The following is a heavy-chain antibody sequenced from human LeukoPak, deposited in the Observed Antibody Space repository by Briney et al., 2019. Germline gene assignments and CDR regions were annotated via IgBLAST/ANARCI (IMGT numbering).Heavy chain of an antibody. V-gene: IGHV3-30*19. CDR2: ISYDGSNK. D-gene: IGHD2-15*01. J-gene: IGHJ4*02. CDR3: ARAQYCSGGSCLYSSGWYYFDY. CDR1: GFTFSSYG. Sequence: GGSLRLSCAASGFTFSSYGMHWVRQAPGKGLEWVAVISYDGSNKYYADSVKGRFTISRDNSKNTLYLQMNSLRAEDTAVYYCARAQYCSGGSCLYSSGWYYFDYWGQGTLVTVSS.